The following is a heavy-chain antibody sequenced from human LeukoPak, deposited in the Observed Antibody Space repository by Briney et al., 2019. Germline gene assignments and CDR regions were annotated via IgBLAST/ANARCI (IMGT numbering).Heavy chain of an antibody. CDR1: GDSINYYY. V-gene: IGHV4-59*08. CDR2: IHYTGTT. J-gene: IGHJ6*02. CDR3: ARHSGEHSGYDEDYYYYYGMDV. D-gene: IGHD5-12*01. Sequence: SETLSLTCTVSGDSINYYYWSWIRQSPGKGLEWIGYIHYTGTTNYNPSLKSRVTISVDTSKSQVSLKLTSVTAADTAVYYCARHSGEHSGYDEDYYYYYGMDVWGQGTTVTVSS.